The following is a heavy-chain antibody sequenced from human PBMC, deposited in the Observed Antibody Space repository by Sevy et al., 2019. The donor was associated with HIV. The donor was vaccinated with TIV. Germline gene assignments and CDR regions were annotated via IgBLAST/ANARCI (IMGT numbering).Heavy chain of an antibody. CDR3: ARDSWFGELSPLGYGMDV. D-gene: IGHD3-10*01. Sequence: SETLSLTCTVSGGSISSYYWSWIRQPAGKGLEWIGRIYTSGSTNYNPSLKSRVTMSVDTSKNQFPLKLSSVTAADTAVYYCARDSWFGELSPLGYGMDVWGQGTTVTVSS. V-gene: IGHV4-4*07. J-gene: IGHJ6*02. CDR2: IYTSGST. CDR1: GGSISSYY.